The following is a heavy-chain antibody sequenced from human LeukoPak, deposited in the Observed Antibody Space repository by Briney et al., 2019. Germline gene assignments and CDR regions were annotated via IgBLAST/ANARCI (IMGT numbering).Heavy chain of an antibody. V-gene: IGHV4-61*02. J-gene: IGHJ6*03. Sequence: SQTLSLTCTVSGGSISIGSYYWSWIRQRAGKGLEWIGRIYTSGSTNYNPSLKSRVTISVDTSKNQFSLKLSSVTAADTAVYYCARAPEKYYMDVWGKGTTVTVSS. CDR3: ARAPEKYYMDV. CDR2: IYTSGST. CDR1: GGSISIGSYY.